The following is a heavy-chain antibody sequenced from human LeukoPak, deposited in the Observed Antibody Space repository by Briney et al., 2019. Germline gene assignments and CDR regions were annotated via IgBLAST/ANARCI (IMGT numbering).Heavy chain of an antibody. CDR2: IYYSRST. J-gene: IGHJ4*02. V-gene: IGHV4-39*01. CDR1: GGSISSSSYY. CDR3: ARTVTVAGIDY. D-gene: IGHD6-19*01. Sequence: SETLSLTCTVSGGSISSSSYYWGWIRQPPGKGLEWIGSIYYSRSTYYNPSLKSRVTISVDTSKNQFSLKLSSLTAADTAVYYCARTVTVAGIDYWGQGTLVTVSS.